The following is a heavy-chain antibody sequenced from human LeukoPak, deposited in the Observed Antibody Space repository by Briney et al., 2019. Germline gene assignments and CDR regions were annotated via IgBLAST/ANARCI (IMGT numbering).Heavy chain of an antibody. CDR2: IIPIFGTA. CDR3: ARAAAHDDYGGKD. V-gene: IGHV1-69*05. Sequence: SVKVSCKASGGTFSSYAISWVRQAPGQGLEWMGGIIPIFGTANYAQKFQGRVTITTDESTSTAYMELSSLRSEDTAVYYCARAAAHDDYGGKDWGQVSLVTVSS. J-gene: IGHJ4*02. D-gene: IGHD4-23*01. CDR1: GGTFSSYA.